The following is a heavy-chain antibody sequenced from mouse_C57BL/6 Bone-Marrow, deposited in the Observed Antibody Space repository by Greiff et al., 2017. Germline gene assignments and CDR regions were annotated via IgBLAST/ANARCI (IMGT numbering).Heavy chain of an antibody. CDR1: GFTFSSYA. CDR2: ISDGGSYT. V-gene: IGHV5-4*01. J-gene: IGHJ1*03. D-gene: IGHD1-1*01. CDR3: ARDFTTVVDWYFDV. Sequence: EVMLVESGGGLVKPGGSLKLSCAASGFTFSSYAMSWVRQTPEKRLEWVATISDGGSYTYYPDNVKGRFTSSRDNAKNNLYLQMSHLKSEDTAMYYCARDFTTVVDWYFDVWGTGTTVTVSS.